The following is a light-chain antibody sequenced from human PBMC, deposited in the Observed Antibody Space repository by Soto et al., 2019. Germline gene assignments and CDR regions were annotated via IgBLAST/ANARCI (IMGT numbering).Light chain of an antibody. Sequence: DVQMTQFPSTLSASVGDRVTITCRASQSISYWLAWYQQKPGKAPNLLIYKASSLESGVPSRFSGSGSGTESTLTITNLQPDDFATYYCRHYNTYSPPYTFGQGTKLEIK. CDR2: KAS. V-gene: IGKV1-5*03. CDR3: RHYNTYSPPYT. CDR1: QSISYW. J-gene: IGKJ2*01.